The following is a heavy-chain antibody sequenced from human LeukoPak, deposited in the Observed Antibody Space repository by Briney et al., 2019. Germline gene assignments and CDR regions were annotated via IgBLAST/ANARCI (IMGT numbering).Heavy chain of an antibody. CDR3: ATQPCSGGSCYLGN. V-gene: IGHV3-30*04. CDR1: GFTFRSYA. J-gene: IGHJ4*02. Sequence: GGSLRLSCAASGFTFRSYAMHWVRQAPGKGLEWVAVISHDGRNKFYADSVKGRFTISRDDSKNTLDLEKNSLRAEDTAVYYCATQPCSGGSCYLGNWGQGTLVTVSS. CDR2: ISHDGRNK. D-gene: IGHD2-15*01.